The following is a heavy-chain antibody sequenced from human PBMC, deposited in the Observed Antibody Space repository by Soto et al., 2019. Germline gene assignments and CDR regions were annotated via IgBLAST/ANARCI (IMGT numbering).Heavy chain of an antibody. CDR1: GFAVSNYY. CDR3: ARGRFDSDGYYFDY. D-gene: IGHD2-2*03. Sequence: PWGSLRLSCAASGFAVSNYYMSWVRQAPGKGLEWVSVIYSGGNTYYADSVKGRFTISRDNSKNAVYLQVNSLRAEDTAVYYCARGRFDSDGYYFDYWGQGTLVTVS. V-gene: IGHV3-53*01. CDR2: IYSGGNT. J-gene: IGHJ4*02.